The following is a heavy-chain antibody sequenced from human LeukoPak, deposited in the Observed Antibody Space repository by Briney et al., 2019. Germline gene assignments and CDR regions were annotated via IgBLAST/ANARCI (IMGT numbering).Heavy chain of an antibody. Sequence: ASVKVSCKASGYTFTSYAMNWVRQAPGQGLEWMGLINTNTGNPTYAQGFTGRFVFSLDTSVSTAYLQISSLKAEDTAVYYCARDTRITMVRGVIAPYYWGQGTLVTVSS. CDR2: INTNTGNP. CDR3: ARDTRITMVRGVIAPYY. J-gene: IGHJ4*02. V-gene: IGHV7-4-1*02. D-gene: IGHD3-10*01. CDR1: GYTFTSYA.